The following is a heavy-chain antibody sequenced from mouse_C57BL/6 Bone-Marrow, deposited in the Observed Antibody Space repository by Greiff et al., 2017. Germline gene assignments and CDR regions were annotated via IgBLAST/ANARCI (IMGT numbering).Heavy chain of an antibody. CDR3: ARQDYYDGFDY. V-gene: IGHV5-12*01. CDR1: GFTFSDYY. D-gene: IGHD2-4*01. CDR2: ISNGGGST. Sequence: EVHLVESGGGLVQPGGSLKLSCAASGFTFSDYYMYWVRQTPEKRLEWVAYISNGGGSTYYPDTVKGRFTISRDNAKNTLYLQMSRLKSEDTAMYYCARQDYYDGFDYWGQGTTLTVSS. J-gene: IGHJ2*01.